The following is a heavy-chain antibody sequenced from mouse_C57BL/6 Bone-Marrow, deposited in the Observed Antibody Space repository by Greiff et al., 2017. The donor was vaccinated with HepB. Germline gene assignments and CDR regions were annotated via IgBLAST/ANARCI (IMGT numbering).Heavy chain of an antibody. CDR1: GFTFTDYY. CDR2: IRNKANGYTT. Sequence: EVKLVESGGGLVQPGGSLSLSCAASGFTFTDYYMSWVRQPPGKALEWLGFIRNKANGYTTEYSASVKGRFTISRDNSQSILYLQRNALGAEDRATYYCGRYSSSTFAWFAYWGQGTLVTVSA. J-gene: IGHJ3*01. CDR3: GRYSSSTFAWFAY. V-gene: IGHV7-3*01. D-gene: IGHD4-1*02.